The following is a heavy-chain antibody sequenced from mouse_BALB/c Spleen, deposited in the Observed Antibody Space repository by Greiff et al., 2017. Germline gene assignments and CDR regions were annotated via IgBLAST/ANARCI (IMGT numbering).Heavy chain of an antibody. Sequence: EVQLQQSGTVLARPGASVKMSCKASGYSFTSYWMHWVKQRPGQGLEWIGAIYPGNSDTSYNQKFKGKAKLTAVTSASTAYMELSSLTNEDSAVYYCTRSITTVVARWYFDVWGAGTTVTVSS. CDR2: IYPGNSDT. V-gene: IGHV1-5*01. D-gene: IGHD1-1*01. J-gene: IGHJ1*01. CDR1: GYSFTSYW. CDR3: TRSITTVVARWYFDV.